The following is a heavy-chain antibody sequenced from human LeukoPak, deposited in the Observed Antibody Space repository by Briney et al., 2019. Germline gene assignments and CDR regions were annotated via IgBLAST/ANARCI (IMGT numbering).Heavy chain of an antibody. Sequence: GGSLRLSCVASGFSFDDYAMHWVRQVPGKGLEWVSGITWNSGSVGYADSVKGRFTVSRDNAKNSLYLQMNSLRAEDTALYYCAKDHCGGDCYTDYWGQGTLVTVSS. CDR2: ITWNSGSV. V-gene: IGHV3-9*01. D-gene: IGHD2-21*02. J-gene: IGHJ4*02. CDR1: GFSFDDYA. CDR3: AKDHCGGDCYTDY.